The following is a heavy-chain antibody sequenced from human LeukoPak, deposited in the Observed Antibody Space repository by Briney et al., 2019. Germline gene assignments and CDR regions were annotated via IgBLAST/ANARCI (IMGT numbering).Heavy chain of an antibody. CDR2: ISGSGGST. CDR3: AKGARRSSGWFFDY. CDR1: GFTFSSYA. V-gene: IGHV3-23*01. D-gene: IGHD6-19*01. J-gene: IGHJ4*02. Sequence: PGGSLRLSCAASGFTFSSYAMSWVRQAPGKGLEWVSAISGSGGSTYYADSVKGRFTISRDNSKNTLYLQMNSLRAEGTAEYYCAKGARRSSGWFFDYWGQGTLVTVSS.